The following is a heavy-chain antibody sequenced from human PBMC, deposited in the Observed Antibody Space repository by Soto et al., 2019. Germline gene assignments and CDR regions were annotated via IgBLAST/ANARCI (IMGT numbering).Heavy chain of an antibody. D-gene: IGHD6-19*01. J-gene: IGHJ4*02. CDR3: ARGRVEDSSGWDTYFDY. CDR1: GFTFSGYS. V-gene: IGHV3-64*01. Sequence: GGSLRLSCAASGFTFSGYSMFWVRQAPGKGLEYVSAINTNGVNTFYAKSVKGRFTISRDNSKNTMYLQMGSLRAEDMAVYYCARGRVEDSSGWDTYFDYWGQGTLVTVSS. CDR2: INTNGVNT.